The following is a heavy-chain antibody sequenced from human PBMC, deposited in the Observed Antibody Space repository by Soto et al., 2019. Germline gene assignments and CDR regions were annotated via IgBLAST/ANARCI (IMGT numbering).Heavy chain of an antibody. CDR3: ASLFFGVVIPPNWFDP. CDR1: GGSISSSSYY. V-gene: IGHV4-39*01. Sequence: QLQLQESGPGLVKPSETLSLTCTVSGGSISSSSYYWGWIHQPPGKGLEWIGSIYYSGSTYYNPSLKSRVTISVDTSKNQFSLKLSSVTAADTAVYYCASLFFGVVIPPNWFDPWGQGTLVTVSS. J-gene: IGHJ5*02. D-gene: IGHD3-3*01. CDR2: IYYSGST.